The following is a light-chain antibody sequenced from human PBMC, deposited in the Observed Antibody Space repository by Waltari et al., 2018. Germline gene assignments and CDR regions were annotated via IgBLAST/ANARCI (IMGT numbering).Light chain of an antibody. V-gene: IGKV3-11*01. CDR3: QYRSNSPPGLT. CDR2: DAS. J-gene: IGKJ4*01. CDR1: QSVANY. Sequence: EIVLTQSPATLSLSPGERATLSCRASQSVANYVAWYQQKPGQAPRLVIYDASYRVPDMPARFSGSGSGTEFTLTISRLEPEDFALYYCQYRSNSPPGLTFGGGTKVEIK.